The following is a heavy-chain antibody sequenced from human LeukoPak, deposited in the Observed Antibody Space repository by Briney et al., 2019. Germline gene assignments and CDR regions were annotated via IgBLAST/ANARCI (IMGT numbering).Heavy chain of an antibody. CDR1: VYTFTSYY. CDR3: ARAKLWNYHSGFFDY. V-gene: IGHV1-2*02. CDR2: INPNSGGT. J-gene: IGHJ4*02. D-gene: IGHD1-7*01. Sequence: SSVKVSCKASVYTFTSYYMHGVRQARAQGLEGMGWINPNSGGTNNAQNFQGRVPMTRATSISTAHMALSRLRSDDTAVYYCARAKLWNYHSGFFDYWGQGTLVTVSS.